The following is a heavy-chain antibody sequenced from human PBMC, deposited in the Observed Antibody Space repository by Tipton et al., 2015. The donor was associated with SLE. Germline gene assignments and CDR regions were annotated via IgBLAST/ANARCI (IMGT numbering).Heavy chain of an antibody. CDR3: ASFFGLGIAADY. D-gene: IGHD6-13*01. CDR2: INHSGST. J-gene: IGHJ4*02. Sequence: TLSLTCAVYGGSFSGYYWSWIRQPPGKGLEWIGEINHSGSTNYNPSLKSRVTISVDTSKNQFSLKLSSVTAADTAVYYCASFFGLGIAADYWGQGTLVTVSS. CDR1: GGSFSGYY. V-gene: IGHV4-34*01.